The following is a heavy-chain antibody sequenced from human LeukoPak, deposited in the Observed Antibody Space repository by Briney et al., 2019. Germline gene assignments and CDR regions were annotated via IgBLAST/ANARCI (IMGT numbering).Heavy chain of an antibody. D-gene: IGHD3-22*01. J-gene: IGHJ5*02. CDR1: GFTFSSYW. Sequence: GGSLRLSCAASGFTFSSYWMSWVRQAPGKGLEWVANIKQDGSEKYYVDSVKGRFTISRDNAKNSLYLQINSLRAEDTAVYYCAREDKGYYSASYNWFDPWGQGTLVTVSS. CDR2: IKQDGSEK. V-gene: IGHV3-7*01. CDR3: AREDKGYYSASYNWFDP.